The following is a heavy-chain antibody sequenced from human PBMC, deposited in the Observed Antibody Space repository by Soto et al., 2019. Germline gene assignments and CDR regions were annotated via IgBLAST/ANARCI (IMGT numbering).Heavy chain of an antibody. CDR2: ISGTDGGA. J-gene: IGHJ4*02. Sequence: EVHLLESGGGLVQPGGSLRLSCAASELSSSNHAMTWVRQAPGKGLEWVSGISGTDGGAYYADSVKGRFTISRDNSRSTLYLQMNSLRVEDTAVYYRASGVLHGYTNGGLSYFHSWGQGTLVTVSS. CDR1: ELSSSNHA. V-gene: IGHV3-23*01. D-gene: IGHD5-18*01. CDR3: ASGVLHGYTNGGLSYFHS.